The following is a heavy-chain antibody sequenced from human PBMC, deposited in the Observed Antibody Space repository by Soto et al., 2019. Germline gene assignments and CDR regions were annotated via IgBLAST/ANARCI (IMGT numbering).Heavy chain of an antibody. J-gene: IGHJ3*02. CDR1: GFTFSSYG. D-gene: IGHD1-1*01. V-gene: IGHV3-33*01. CDR3: ARDTTTGGAFDI. Sequence: QVQLVESGGGVVQPGRSLRLSCAASGFTFSSYGMHWVRQAPGKGLEWVAVIWYDGSNKYYADSVKGRFTISRDNSKNTLYLQMNSLGAEDKAVDYLARDTTTGGAFDIWGQGTMVTVSS. CDR2: IWYDGSNK.